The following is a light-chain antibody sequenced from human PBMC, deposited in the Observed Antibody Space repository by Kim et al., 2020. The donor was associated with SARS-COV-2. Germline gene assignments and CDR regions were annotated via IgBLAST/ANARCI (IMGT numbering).Light chain of an antibody. CDR1: QTVSSN. Sequence: VSPGESATLSCRASQTVSSNVAWYQQTPGQAPRLLIYGAFTRATGIPVRFTGSGSGTEFTLTISSLQSEDSAIYYCQQYANWHPYTFGQGTKLEI. J-gene: IGKJ2*01. CDR3: QQYANWHPYT. CDR2: GAF. V-gene: IGKV3-15*01.